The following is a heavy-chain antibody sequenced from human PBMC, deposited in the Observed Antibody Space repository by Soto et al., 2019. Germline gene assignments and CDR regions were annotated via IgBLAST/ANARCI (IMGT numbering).Heavy chain of an antibody. J-gene: IGHJ4*02. Sequence: ASVKVSCKASGYTFTGYYMHCVRQAPGQGLEWMGWINPNSGGTNYAQKFQGRVTMTRDTSISTAYMELSRLRSDDTAVYYCARVTYSSGCPDYWGQGTLVTVSS. D-gene: IGHD6-19*01. V-gene: IGHV1-2*02. CDR3: ARVTYSSGCPDY. CDR2: INPNSGGT. CDR1: GYTFTGYY.